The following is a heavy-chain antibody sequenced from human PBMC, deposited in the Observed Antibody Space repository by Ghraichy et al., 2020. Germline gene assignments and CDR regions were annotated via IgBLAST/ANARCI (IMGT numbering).Heavy chain of an antibody. Sequence: SETLSLTCAVYGGSFSGYHWSWIRQPPGKGLEWIGEINRSGSANYNPSLKSRVVISTDTSNNEFSLNLTSVTAADTAVYFCARGPDVQYDGGTYYEGLEYFQHWGQGALVTVSS. CDR2: INRSGSA. D-gene: IGHD1-26*01. J-gene: IGHJ1*01. V-gene: IGHV4-34*01. CDR3: ARGPDVQYDGGTYYEGLEYFQH. CDR1: GGSFSGYH.